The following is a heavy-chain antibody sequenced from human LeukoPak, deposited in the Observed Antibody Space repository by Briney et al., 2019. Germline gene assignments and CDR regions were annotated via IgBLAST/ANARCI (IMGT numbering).Heavy chain of an antibody. Sequence: GGSLRLSCAASGFTFDDHAMHWVRQAPGKGLEWVSGISWNSGGIGYADSVKGRFTISRDNAKNSLYLQMNSLRADDTALYYCAKGKKMTVAGLFDYWGQGTLVTVSS. CDR2: ISWNSGGI. V-gene: IGHV3-9*01. J-gene: IGHJ4*02. CDR3: AKGKKMTVAGLFDY. CDR1: GFTFDDHA. D-gene: IGHD6-19*01.